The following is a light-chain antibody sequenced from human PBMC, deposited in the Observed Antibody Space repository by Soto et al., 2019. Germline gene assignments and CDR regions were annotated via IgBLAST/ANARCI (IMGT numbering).Light chain of an antibody. V-gene: IGKV1-17*01. CDR1: QGIRDA. CDR2: AAS. Sequence: DIQMTQSPSSLSASVGARVTITCRASQGIRDALGWYQQTPGKAPKRLIYAASSLQSGVPSRVSGSGSGTALTLTISSLQTEDFATYYCLQHNSYPQAFGQGTKVDIK. J-gene: IGKJ1*01. CDR3: LQHNSYPQA.